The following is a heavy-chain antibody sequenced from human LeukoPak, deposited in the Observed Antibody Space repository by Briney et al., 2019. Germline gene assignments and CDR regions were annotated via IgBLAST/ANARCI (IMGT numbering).Heavy chain of an antibody. D-gene: IGHD3-16*01. V-gene: IGHV3-33*06. CDR2: IWYDGSNK. J-gene: IGHJ4*02. Sequence: GRSLRLSCAASGFTFSSYGMHWVRQAPGKGLEWVAVIWYDGSNKYYADSVKGRFTISRDNSKNTLYLQMNSLRAEDTAAYYCAKGTITFGGAYYFDYWGQGTLVTVSS. CDR3: AKGTITFGGAYYFDY. CDR1: GFTFSSYG.